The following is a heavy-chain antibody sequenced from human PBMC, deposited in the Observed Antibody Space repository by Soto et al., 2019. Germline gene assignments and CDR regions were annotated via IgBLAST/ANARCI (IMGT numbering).Heavy chain of an antibody. D-gene: IGHD3-22*01. CDR3: AKVFYYYDSSGYYYFDY. V-gene: IGHV3-23*01. CDR1: GFTFSSYA. Sequence: SLRLSFAASGFTFSSYAVSWVRQAPGKGPEWISSISGSGSTIYYADSVKGRFTISRDNSKNTLYLQMSSLRAEDTAVYYCAKVFYYYDSSGYYYFDYWGQGTLVTVSS. CDR2: ISGSGSTI. J-gene: IGHJ4*02.